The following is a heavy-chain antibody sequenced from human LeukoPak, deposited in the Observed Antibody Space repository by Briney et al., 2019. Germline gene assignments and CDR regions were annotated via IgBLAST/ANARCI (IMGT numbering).Heavy chain of an antibody. Sequence: SGGSLRLSCAASGFTFSSYAMHWVRQAPGKGLEWVAVISYDGSNKYYADSVKGRFTISRDNAKNSLYLQMNSLRAEDTAVYYCARTRVSGHWGQGTLVTVSS. CDR2: ISYDGSNK. J-gene: IGHJ4*02. CDR3: ARTRVSGH. V-gene: IGHV3-30-3*01. D-gene: IGHD6-13*01. CDR1: GFTFSSYA.